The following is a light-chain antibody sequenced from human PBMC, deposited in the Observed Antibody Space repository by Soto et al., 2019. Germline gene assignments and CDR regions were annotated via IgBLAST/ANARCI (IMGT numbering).Light chain of an antibody. CDR2: EVS. CDR1: SSDVGGYNY. Sequence: QSALTQPASVSGSPGQSITISCTGTSSDVGGYNYVSWYQQHPGKAPKLMIYEVSNRPSGVSNRFSGSKSCNTASLTISGLHAEDEADYYCSSYTSSSNSVVFGGGTQLTVL. CDR3: SSYTSSSNSVV. J-gene: IGLJ2*01. V-gene: IGLV2-14*01.